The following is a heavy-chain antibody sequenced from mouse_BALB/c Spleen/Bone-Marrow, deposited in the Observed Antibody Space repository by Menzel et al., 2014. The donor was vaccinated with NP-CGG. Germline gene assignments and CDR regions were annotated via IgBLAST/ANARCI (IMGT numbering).Heavy chain of an antibody. V-gene: IGHV14-3*02. J-gene: IGHJ3*01. CDR2: IDPANGNT. CDR3: ATYYYGSSTFAY. D-gene: IGHD1-1*01. CDR1: GFNIKDTY. Sequence: VQLQQSGAELVKPGASVKLSCTASGFNIKDTYMHWVKQRHEQGLEWIGRIDPANGNTKYDPKFQGKATTTADTSSNTAYLQLSSLSSEDTAVYYCATYYYGSSTFAYWGQGTLVTVSA.